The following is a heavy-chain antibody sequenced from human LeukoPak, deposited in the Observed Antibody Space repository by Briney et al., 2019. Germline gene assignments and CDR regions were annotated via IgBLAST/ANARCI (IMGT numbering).Heavy chain of an antibody. V-gene: IGHV3-21*01. CDR3: ARDLGVISALDY. Sequence: GGFLRLSCVTSGFAFSSFNMNWVRQAPGKGLEWVSAISTSGSSRYYADSLKGRFTISRDNAKNSLSLQMNNLRAEDTALYYCARDLGVISALDYWGQGILVTVSS. CDR1: GFAFSSFN. J-gene: IGHJ4*02. CDR2: ISTSGSSR. D-gene: IGHD2-21*01.